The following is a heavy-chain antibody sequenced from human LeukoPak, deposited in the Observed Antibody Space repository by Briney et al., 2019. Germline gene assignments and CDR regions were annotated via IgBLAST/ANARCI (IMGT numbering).Heavy chain of an antibody. CDR1: GGSISSGVYY. J-gene: IGHJ6*02. CDR2: IYYSVST. D-gene: IGHD6-19*01. Sequence: NPSQTLSLTCTVSGGSISSGVYYWTWIRQHPGRGLEWIGYIYYSVSTYYNPSLKSRVSISVDTSKNQFSLKVRSVTAADTAVYYCARDVKSSGYNYYGMDVWGQGTTVTVSS. V-gene: IGHV4-31*03. CDR3: ARDVKSSGYNYYGMDV.